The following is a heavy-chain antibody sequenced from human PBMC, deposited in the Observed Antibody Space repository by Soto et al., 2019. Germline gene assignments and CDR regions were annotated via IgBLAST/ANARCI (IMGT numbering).Heavy chain of an antibody. J-gene: IGHJ5*02. CDR3: ARVSGAYYDFWSGYPAGNWFDP. CDR1: GGSFSGYY. Sequence: SETLSLTCAAYGGSFSGYYWSWIRQPPGKGLEWIGEINHSGSTNYNPSLKSRVTISVDTSKNQFSLKLSSVTAADTAVYYCARVSGAYYDFWSGYPAGNWFDPWGQGTLVTVSS. CDR2: INHSGST. V-gene: IGHV4-34*01. D-gene: IGHD3-3*01.